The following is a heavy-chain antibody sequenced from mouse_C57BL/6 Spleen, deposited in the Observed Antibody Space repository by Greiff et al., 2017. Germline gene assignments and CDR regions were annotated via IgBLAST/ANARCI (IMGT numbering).Heavy chain of an antibody. V-gene: IGHV5-17*01. D-gene: IGHD1-1*01. Sequence: EVKLMESGGGLVKPGGSLKLSCAASGFTFSDYGMHWVRQAPEKGLEWVAYISSGSSTIYYADTVKGRFTISRDNAKNTLFLQMTRLRSEDTAMYYCARGTVVATRASYWYFDVWGTGTTVTVSS. J-gene: IGHJ1*03. CDR2: ISSGSSTI. CDR1: GFTFSDYG. CDR3: ARGTVVATRASYWYFDV.